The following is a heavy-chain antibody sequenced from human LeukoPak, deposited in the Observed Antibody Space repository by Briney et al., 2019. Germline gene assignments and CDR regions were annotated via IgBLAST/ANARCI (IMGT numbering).Heavy chain of an antibody. V-gene: IGHV3-64*01. J-gene: IGHJ4*02. CDR2: ISSNGGST. D-gene: IGHD3-22*01. Sequence: PGGSLRLSCAASGFTFSSYAMHWVRQAPGKGLEYVSAISSNGGSTYYANSVKGRFTISIDNSKNTLYLQMGSLRAEDMAVYYCAREVDSSGYSYFDYWGQGTLVTVSS. CDR3: AREVDSSGYSYFDY. CDR1: GFTFSSYA.